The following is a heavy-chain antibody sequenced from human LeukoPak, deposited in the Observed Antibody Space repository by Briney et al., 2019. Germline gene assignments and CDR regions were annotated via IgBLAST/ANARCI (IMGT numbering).Heavy chain of an antibody. CDR1: GGTFSSYA. D-gene: IGHD3-3*01. V-gene: IGHV1-69*13. CDR2: IIPIFGTA. Sequence: SVKVSCKASGGTFSSYAISWVRQAPGQGLEWMGGIIPIFGTANYAQKFQGRVTITADESTSTAYMELSSLRSEDTAVYYCARVPYDFWSGSYYYYGMDVLGQGTTVTVSS. CDR3: ARVPYDFWSGSYYYYGMDV. J-gene: IGHJ6*02.